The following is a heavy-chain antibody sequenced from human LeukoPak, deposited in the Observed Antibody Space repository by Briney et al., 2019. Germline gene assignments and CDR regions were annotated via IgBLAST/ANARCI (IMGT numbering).Heavy chain of an antibody. CDR3: ARGRRWYSSGRGAFDY. Sequence: PSETLSLTCAVYGGSFSGYYWSWIRQPPGKGLEWIGEINHSGSTNYNPSLKSRVTISVDTSKNQFSLKLSSVTAADTAVYYCARGRRWYSSGRGAFDYWGQGTLVTVSS. V-gene: IGHV4-34*01. CDR2: INHSGST. D-gene: IGHD6-19*01. J-gene: IGHJ4*02. CDR1: GGSFSGYY.